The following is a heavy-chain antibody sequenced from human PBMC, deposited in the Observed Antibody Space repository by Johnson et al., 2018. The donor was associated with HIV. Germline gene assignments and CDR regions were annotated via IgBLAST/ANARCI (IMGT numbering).Heavy chain of an antibody. V-gene: IGHV3-30*19. CDR1: GFTFSSYG. CDR3: AKGGYNWKFDGFDI. Sequence: QVQLVESGGGVVQPGRSLRLSCAASGFTFSSYGMHWVRQAPGKGLEWVAVISYDGSNKNYADSVKGRFTISRDNSKNTLYLQMNSLRAEDTAVYYCAKGGYNWKFDGFDIWGQGTMVTVSS. CDR2: ISYDGSNK. J-gene: IGHJ3*02. D-gene: IGHD1-20*01.